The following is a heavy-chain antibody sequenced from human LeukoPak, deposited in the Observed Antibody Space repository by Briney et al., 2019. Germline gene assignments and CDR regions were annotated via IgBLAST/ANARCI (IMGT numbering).Heavy chain of an antibody. Sequence: SETLSLTCTVSGGSISSSSYYWGWIRQPPGKGLEWIGSIYYSGSTYYNPSLKSRVTISVDTSKNQFSLKLSSVTAADTAVYYCANRFSSDWSYSGSDYWGQGTLVTVSS. J-gene: IGHJ4*02. V-gene: IGHV4-39*01. D-gene: IGHD6-19*01. CDR1: GGSISSSSYY. CDR3: ANRFSSDWSYSGSDY. CDR2: IYYSGST.